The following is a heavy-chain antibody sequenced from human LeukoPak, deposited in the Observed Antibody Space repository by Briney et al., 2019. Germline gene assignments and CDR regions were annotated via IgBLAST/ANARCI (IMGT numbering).Heavy chain of an antibody. CDR1: GYSLTSYW. Sequence: GESLKISCKGSGYSLTSYWIGWVRQMPGKGLEWMGIIYPGDSDTRYSPSFQGQVTISADKSISTAYLQWSSLKASDTAMYYCARSTFYYYDSSGQLSLFDYWGQGTLVTVSS. D-gene: IGHD3-22*01. J-gene: IGHJ4*02. V-gene: IGHV5-51*01. CDR3: ARSTFYYYDSSGQLSLFDY. CDR2: IYPGDSDT.